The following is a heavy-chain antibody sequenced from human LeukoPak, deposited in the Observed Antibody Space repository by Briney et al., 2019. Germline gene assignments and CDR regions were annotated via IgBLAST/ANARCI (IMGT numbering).Heavy chain of an antibody. CDR1: GFTFDDYA. J-gene: IGHJ1*01. CDR2: ISWNSGSI. CDR3: AKVRYSSSWDIDAAFQH. V-gene: IGHV3-9*01. D-gene: IGHD6-13*01. Sequence: GGSLRLSCAASGFTFDDYAMHWVRQAPGKGLEWVSGISWNSGSIGYADSVKGRFTISRDNAKNSLYLQMNSLRAEDTALYYCAKVRYSSSWDIDAAFQHWGQGTLVTVSS.